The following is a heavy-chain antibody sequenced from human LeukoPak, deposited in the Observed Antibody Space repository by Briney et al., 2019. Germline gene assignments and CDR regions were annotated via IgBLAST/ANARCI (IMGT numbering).Heavy chain of an antibody. J-gene: IGHJ2*01. CDR3: ARRIVGGSLGFDL. D-gene: IGHD1-26*01. Sequence: GGSPRLSCAASGFTFSNYWMSWVRQAPGKGLEWVANIKQDGSEKYYVDSVKGRFTISRDNANNSLFLQMNSLRAEDTAVYYCARRIVGGSLGFDLWGRGTLVTVSS. CDR2: IKQDGSEK. CDR1: GFTFSNYW. V-gene: IGHV3-7*01.